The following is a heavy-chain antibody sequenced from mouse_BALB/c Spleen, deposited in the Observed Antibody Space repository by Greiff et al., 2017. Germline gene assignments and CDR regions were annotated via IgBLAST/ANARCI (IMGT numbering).Heavy chain of an antibody. CDR1: GFSLTSYG. J-gene: IGHJ2*01. D-gene: IGHD2-5*01. V-gene: IGHV2-2*02. CDR2: IWSGGST. CDR3: ARGRVTYYCDY. Sequence: VQLVESGPGLVQPSQSLSITCTVSGFSLTSYGVHWVRQSPGKGLEWLGVIWSGGSTDYNAAFISRLSISKDNSKSQVFFKMNSLQANDTAIYYCARGRVTYYCDYWGQGTTLTVSS.